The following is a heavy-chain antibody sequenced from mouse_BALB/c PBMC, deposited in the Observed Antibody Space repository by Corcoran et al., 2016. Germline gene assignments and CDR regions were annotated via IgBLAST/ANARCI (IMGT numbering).Heavy chain of an antibody. V-gene: IGHV9-3-1*01. CDR3: AREPYARDY. CDR1: GYTFTNYG. J-gene: IGHJ4*01. Sequence: QIQLVQSGPELQKPGVTVQISCQASGYTFTNYGMYWVKQAPGKGLKWMGWINTYTGEPTYADDFKGRFAFSLETSASTAYLQINNLRNEDTATYFCAREPYARDYWGQGTSVTVSS. CDR2: INTYTGEP.